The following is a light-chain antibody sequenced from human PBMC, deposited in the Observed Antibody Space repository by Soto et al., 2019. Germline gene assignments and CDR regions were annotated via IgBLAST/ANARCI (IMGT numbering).Light chain of an antibody. V-gene: IGKV3-15*01. CDR1: QSVSTR. Sequence: EIVMTQSPATLSVSPGERVTLSCRASQSVSTRLAWYQHKPGQSPRLLISGATTGATGIPPRFSASGSGTDFTLTVNSLQSEDIAVYYCQQYHNWQVTFGGGTKVDIK. CDR3: QQYHNWQVT. CDR2: GAT. J-gene: IGKJ4*01.